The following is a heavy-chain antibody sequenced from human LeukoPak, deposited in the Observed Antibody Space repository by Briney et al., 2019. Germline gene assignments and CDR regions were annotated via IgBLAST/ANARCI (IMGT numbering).Heavy chain of an antibody. CDR2: IADDGSNK. D-gene: IGHD2-2*03. CDR1: GFTFSSYA. CDR3: ARVDDLDAFDT. J-gene: IGHJ3*02. V-gene: IGHV3-30*04. Sequence: GGSLRLSCAASGFTFSSYAMHWVRQAPGKGLKWVAVIADDGSNKYYADSVKGRFTISRDNSNNTLYLQMNSLRAEDAAVYYCARVDDLDAFDTWGQGTMVTVPS.